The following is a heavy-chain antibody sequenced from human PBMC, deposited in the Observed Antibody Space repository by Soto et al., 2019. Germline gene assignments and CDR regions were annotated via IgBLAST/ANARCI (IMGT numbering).Heavy chain of an antibody. CDR1: GASISSYY. Sequence: PSETLSLTCTVSGASISSYYWNWIRQPPGTGLEWIGEINHSGSTNYNPSLKSRVTISVDTSKNQFSLKLTSVTAADTAVYYCARDKITGLFDYWGQGTLVTVSS. D-gene: IGHD2-8*02. CDR3: ARDKITGLFDY. CDR2: INHSGST. V-gene: IGHV4-34*01. J-gene: IGHJ4*02.